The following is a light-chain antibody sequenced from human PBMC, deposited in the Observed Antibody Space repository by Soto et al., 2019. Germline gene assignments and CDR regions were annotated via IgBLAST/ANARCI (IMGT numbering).Light chain of an antibody. J-gene: IGLJ1*01. CDR3: SSYTSSSSYV. Sequence: QSALTQPASVSGSPGQSIAISCTGTSSDVGAYNSVSWYQQYPGKAPKLMIHDVSNRPSGVSDRFSGSKPGNTASLTISGLQAEDEADYYCSSYTSSSSYVFGSGTKLTVL. CDR1: SSDVGAYNS. V-gene: IGLV2-14*01. CDR2: DVS.